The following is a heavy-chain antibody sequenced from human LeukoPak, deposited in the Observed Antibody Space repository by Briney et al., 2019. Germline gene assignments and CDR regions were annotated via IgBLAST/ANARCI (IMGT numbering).Heavy chain of an antibody. V-gene: IGHV3-66*01. CDR3: ARVSYYDSSGYYDLGAFDI. D-gene: IGHD3-22*01. CDR1: GFPVSSNY. J-gene: IGHJ3*02. Sequence: PGGSLRLSCAASGFPVSSNYMSWVRPAPGKGLEWVSVIYSGGSTYYADSVKGRFTISRDNSKNTLYLQMNSLRAEDTAVYYCARVSYYDSSGYYDLGAFDIWGQGTMVTVSS. CDR2: IYSGGST.